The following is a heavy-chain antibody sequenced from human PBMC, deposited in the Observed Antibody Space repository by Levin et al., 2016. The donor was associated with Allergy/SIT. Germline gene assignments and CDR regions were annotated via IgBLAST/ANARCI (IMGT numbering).Heavy chain of an antibody. J-gene: IGHJ5*02. CDR1: GFIVSGSY. Sequence: GESLKISCEASGFIVSGSYMSWVRLAPGRGPEWVSVIYSTGSTYYADSVKGRFTISRDNAKNSLYLQMNSLRVEDTAVYYCARDLTSAGDYVWFDPWGQGVLVTVSS. V-gene: IGHV3-66*01. CDR3: ARDLTSAGDYVWFDP. CDR2: IYSTGST. D-gene: IGHD4-17*01.